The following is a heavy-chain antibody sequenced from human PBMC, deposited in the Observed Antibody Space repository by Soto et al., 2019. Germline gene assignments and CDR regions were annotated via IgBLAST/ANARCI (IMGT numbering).Heavy chain of an antibody. CDR3: AWRSCSGGSCYDAFDI. CDR1: GYTFTSYG. D-gene: IGHD2-15*01. CDR2: ISAYNGNT. V-gene: IGHV1-18*01. J-gene: IGHJ3*02. Sequence: ASVKVSCKASGYTFTSYGISWVGQAPGQGLEWMGWISAYNGNTNYAQKLQGRVTMTTDTSTSTAYMELRSLRSDDTAVYYCAWRSCSGGSCYDAFDIWGQGTMVTVSS.